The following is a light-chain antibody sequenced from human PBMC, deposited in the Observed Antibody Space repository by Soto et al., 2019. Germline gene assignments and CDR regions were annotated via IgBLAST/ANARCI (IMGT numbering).Light chain of an antibody. CDR1: QSVSTNY. V-gene: IGKV3-20*01. CDR2: GAS. J-gene: IGKJ3*01. CDR3: QHYSSSPPEFT. Sequence: EIVLTQSPATLSLSPGERATLSCRASQSVSTNYLAWYQQRPGQAPRLLIFGASYRATGIPDRFSGSGSGTHFTITISRQEPEDFAIYYCQHYSSSPPEFTLGPGTKVDSK.